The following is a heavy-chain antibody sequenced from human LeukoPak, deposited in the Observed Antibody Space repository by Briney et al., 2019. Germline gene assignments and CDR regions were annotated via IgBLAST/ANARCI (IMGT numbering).Heavy chain of an antibody. CDR2: IWYDGSKD. CDR1: GLNFENYG. V-gene: IGHV3-33*01. D-gene: IGHD5-12*01. CDR3: AGGYSGYDLKIDY. Sequence: PGGSLRLSCVASGLNFENYGMHWVRQAPGKGLEWVAIIWYDGSKDYYADSVKGRFTISRDNSKNTLYLQMNSLSAEDTALYYCAGGYSGYDLKIDYWGQGTLVTASS. J-gene: IGHJ4*02.